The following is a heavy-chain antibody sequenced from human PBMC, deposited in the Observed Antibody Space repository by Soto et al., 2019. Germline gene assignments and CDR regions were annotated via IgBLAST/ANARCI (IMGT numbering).Heavy chain of an antibody. D-gene: IGHD6-19*01. J-gene: IGHJ5*02. Sequence: GASVKVSCKASGDTFSSYAISWVRQAPGQGLEWMGGIIPIVGTANYAQKFQGRVTITADQFTSTAYMELSSLRSEDTAVYYCARDKLGYTSGWPNWFDPWGQGTPVTVSS. CDR1: GDTFSSYA. CDR2: IIPIVGTA. CDR3: ARDKLGYTSGWPNWFDP. V-gene: IGHV1-69*13.